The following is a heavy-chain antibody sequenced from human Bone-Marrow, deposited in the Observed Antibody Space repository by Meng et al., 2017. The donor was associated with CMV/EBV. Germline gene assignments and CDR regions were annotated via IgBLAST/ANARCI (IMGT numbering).Heavy chain of an antibody. Sequence: GESLKISCAASGFTFSDYYMSWIRQAPGKGLEWVSYISSSGSTIYYADSVKGRFTISRDNAKNSLYLQMNSLRAEDTAVYYCARDLWVLEDTAMVSNYYYYYGMDVWGQGTTVTVSS. CDR3: ARDLWVLEDTAMVSNYYYYYGMDV. D-gene: IGHD5-18*01. CDR2: ISSSGSTI. V-gene: IGHV3-11*04. CDR1: GFTFSDYY. J-gene: IGHJ6*02.